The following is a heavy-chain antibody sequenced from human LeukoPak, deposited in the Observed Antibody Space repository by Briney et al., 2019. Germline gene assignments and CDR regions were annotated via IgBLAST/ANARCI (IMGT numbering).Heavy chain of an antibody. J-gene: IGHJ6*03. CDR3: ATRATVVTWAYYYYYTDV. V-gene: IGHV3-74*01. Sequence: PGGSLRLSCVASGFTFRSYWMHWVRQAPGKGLVWVSRINSDGSTTNYADSVKGRFTISRDNAKNTLYLQMNSLRAEDTAVYYCATRATVVTWAYYYYYTDVWGKGTTVTVSS. CDR1: GFTFRSYW. CDR2: INSDGSTT. D-gene: IGHD4-23*01.